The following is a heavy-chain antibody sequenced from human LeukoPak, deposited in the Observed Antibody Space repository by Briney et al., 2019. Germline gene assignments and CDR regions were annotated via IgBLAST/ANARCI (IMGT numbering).Heavy chain of an antibody. CDR1: DGSINTPNYY. D-gene: IGHD1-26*01. V-gene: IGHV4-39*07. Sequence: PSETLSLTCTVSDGSINTPNYYWGWIRQPPGKGLEWIGNIFYRGSTYYGPSLKSRVTISVDTSKNQFSLKLSSVTAADTAVYYCARVGSRRPERYSGSRPGFDPWGQGTLVTVSS. CDR3: ARVGSRRPERYSGSRPGFDP. CDR2: IFYRGST. J-gene: IGHJ5*02.